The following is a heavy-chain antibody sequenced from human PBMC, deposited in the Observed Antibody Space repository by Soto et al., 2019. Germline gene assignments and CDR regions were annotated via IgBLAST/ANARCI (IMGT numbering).Heavy chain of an antibody. D-gene: IGHD6-19*01. V-gene: IGHV3-11*01. CDR1: GFTFSDFY. Sequence: QVQLVESGGGLVKPGGSLRLSCAASGFTFSDFYMSWIRQAPGKGLEWISYISSSGTVTYYADSVKGRFTISRDNAKNSLDLLINSLRVGDTAVYFCARGVAVPGASWFDPWGQGTLVTVSS. CDR2: ISSSGTVT. J-gene: IGHJ5*02. CDR3: ARGVAVPGASWFDP.